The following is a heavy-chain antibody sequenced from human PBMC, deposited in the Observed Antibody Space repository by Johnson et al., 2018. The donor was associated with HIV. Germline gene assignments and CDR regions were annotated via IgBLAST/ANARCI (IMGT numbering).Heavy chain of an antibody. D-gene: IGHD6-19*01. CDR3: VRDQGSGWPTNAFDI. Sequence: VQLVESGGGVVQPGRSLRLSCAASGFTFSNAWMSWVRQAPGKGLEWVGRIKSKTDGGTTDYGAPVKGRVTISRDDSINTVYLQMNGLSDEDTADYYCVRDQGSGWPTNAFDIWGRGTRVTVSS. CDR1: GFTFSNAW. V-gene: IGHV3-15*01. CDR2: IKSKTDGGTT. J-gene: IGHJ3*02.